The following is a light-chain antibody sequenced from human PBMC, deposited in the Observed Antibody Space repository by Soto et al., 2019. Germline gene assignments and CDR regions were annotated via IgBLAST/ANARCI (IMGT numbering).Light chain of an antibody. V-gene: IGKV3-20*01. Sequence: EIVLTQSPGTLSLSPGERATLSCRASQSVSRSYLAWYQQKPGQAPRLLIYGASSRATGISDRFSGSGSRTDFTLSISILAHEHFAVYFFQQYGISPWAVGPETEVDIK. CDR2: GAS. J-gene: IGKJ3*01. CDR1: QSVSRSY. CDR3: QQYGISPWA.